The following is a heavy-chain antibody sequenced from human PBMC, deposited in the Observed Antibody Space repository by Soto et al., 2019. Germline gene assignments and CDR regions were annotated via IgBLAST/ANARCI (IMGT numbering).Heavy chain of an antibody. CDR2: IYYSGST. CDR1: GVSISSGGYY. Sequence: SETLSLTCTVSGVSISSGGYYWSWIRQHPGKGLEWIGYIYYSGSTYYNPSLKSRVTISVDTSKNQFSLKLSSVTAADTAVYYCARDGVLLWFGDPNYGMDVWGQGTTVTVSS. CDR3: ARDGVLLWFGDPNYGMDV. V-gene: IGHV4-31*03. D-gene: IGHD3-10*01. J-gene: IGHJ6*02.